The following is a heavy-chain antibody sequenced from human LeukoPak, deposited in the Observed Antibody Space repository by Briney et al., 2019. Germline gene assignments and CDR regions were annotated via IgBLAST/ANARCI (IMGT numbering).Heavy chain of an antibody. V-gene: IGHV1-18*01. Sequence: ALVKVSRKASGYTVTSYGISWVRQAPGQGLGWMGWIIAYNGNTEDAQKLQGRVTMTIDPSTSTAYMELRGLRSDDTAVYYCARGVVVPADILPSNYYYYYYMDVWGKGATVTVSS. D-gene: IGHD2-2*02. J-gene: IGHJ6*03. CDR2: IIAYNGNT. CDR3: ARGVVVPADILPSNYYYYYYMDV. CDR1: GYTVTSYG.